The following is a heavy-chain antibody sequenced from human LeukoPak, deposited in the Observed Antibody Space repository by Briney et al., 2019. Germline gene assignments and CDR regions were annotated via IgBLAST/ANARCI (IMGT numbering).Heavy chain of an antibody. J-gene: IGHJ4*02. Sequence: GGSLRLSCAASGFSVSSNYMSWVRQAPEKGLEWVSVIYSVGTTYYADSVKGRFTISRDNSKNTLYLQMNSLRAEDTAVYYCAREGRGVPLDDFDYWGQGTLVTVSS. V-gene: IGHV3-53*01. CDR2: IYSVGTT. CDR1: GFSVSSNY. D-gene: IGHD1-1*01. CDR3: AREGRGVPLDDFDY.